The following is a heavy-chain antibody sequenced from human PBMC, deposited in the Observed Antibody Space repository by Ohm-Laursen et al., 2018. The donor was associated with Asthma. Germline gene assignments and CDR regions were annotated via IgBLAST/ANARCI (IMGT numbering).Heavy chain of an antibody. CDR3: AKDLVALFDY. Sequence: SLRLSCAASGFTFSSYSMNWVRQAPGKGLEWVSAISGSGGSTYYADSVKGRFTISRDNSKNTLYLQMNSLRAEDTAVYYCAKDLVALFDYWGQGTLVTVSS. D-gene: IGHD5-12*01. CDR1: GFTFSSYS. CDR2: ISGSGGST. J-gene: IGHJ4*02. V-gene: IGHV3-23*01.